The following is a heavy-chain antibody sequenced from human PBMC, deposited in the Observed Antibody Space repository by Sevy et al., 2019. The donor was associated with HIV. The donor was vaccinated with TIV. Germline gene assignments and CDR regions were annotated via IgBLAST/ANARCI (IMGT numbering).Heavy chain of an antibody. D-gene: IGHD3-10*01. V-gene: IGHV3-7*01. J-gene: IGHJ4*02. CDR3: FRGHYYDN. CDR1: GFSFGNYW. Sequence: GGSLRLSCAASGFSFGNYWMNWVRQAPGKGLEWLANIKGDGSEKYYIDSIRDRFVISRDNARNTLYLQMSSLSAEDTAGYFCFRGHYYDNWGQGTLVTVSS. CDR2: IKGDGSEK.